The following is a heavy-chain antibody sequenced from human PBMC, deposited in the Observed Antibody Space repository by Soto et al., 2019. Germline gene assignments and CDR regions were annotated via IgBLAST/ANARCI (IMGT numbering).Heavy chain of an antibody. Sequence: XETLSLPLTVSGGSISSSGYDWGWIRQPPGKVLEWIGSIYYSGSTYYNPSLKSRVTISVDTSKNQFSLKLSSVTAADTAVYYCAGTNSHSRSWYSKGNKWFDPWGQGTLVTVPS. CDR1: GGSISSSGYD. J-gene: IGHJ5*02. V-gene: IGHV4-39*01. D-gene: IGHD6-13*01. CDR3: AGTNSHSRSWYSKGNKWFDP. CDR2: IYYSGST.